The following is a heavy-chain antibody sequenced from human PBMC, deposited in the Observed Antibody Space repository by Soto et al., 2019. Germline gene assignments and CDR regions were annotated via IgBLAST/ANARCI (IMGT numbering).Heavy chain of an antibody. V-gene: IGHV6-1*01. CDR2: TYYRSKWYN. CDR3: SRENSGYSSVLDYFDY. J-gene: IGHJ4*02. D-gene: IGHD6-19*01. CDR1: GDSVSSNSAA. Sequence: PSQTLSLTCAISGDSVSSNSAASNWIRQSPSRGLEWLGRTYYRSKWYNDYAVSVKSRITINPDTSKNQFSLQLNSVTPEDTAVYYCSRENSGYSSVLDYFDYWGQGALVTVSS.